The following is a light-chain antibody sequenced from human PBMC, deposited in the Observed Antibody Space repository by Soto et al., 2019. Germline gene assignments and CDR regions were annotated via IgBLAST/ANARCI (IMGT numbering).Light chain of an antibody. Sequence: DIQMTQSPSNLSASVGDRVTITCRASQSISSWLAWYQQKPGKAPKLLIYDASSLESGVPSRFSGSGSGTEFTLTISSLQPDDFATYYCHQYNSYPPWTFGQGTKVEIK. CDR2: DAS. J-gene: IGKJ1*01. CDR3: HQYNSYPPWT. V-gene: IGKV1-5*01. CDR1: QSISSW.